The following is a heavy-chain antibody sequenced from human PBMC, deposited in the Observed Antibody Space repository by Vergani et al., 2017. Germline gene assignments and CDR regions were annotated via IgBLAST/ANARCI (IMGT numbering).Heavy chain of an antibody. J-gene: IGHJ6*02. Sequence: QVTLKESGPALVKPTQTLILTCTFSGFSLSTSGMRVSWIRQPPGKALEWLARIDWDDDKFYSTSLKTRLTISKDTSNNQVVLTMTNMDPVDTATYYCARIPDYNYGMDVWGQGTTVTVSS. CDR1: GFSLSTSGMR. CDR2: IDWDDDK. CDR3: ARIPDYNYGMDV. V-gene: IGHV2-70*04.